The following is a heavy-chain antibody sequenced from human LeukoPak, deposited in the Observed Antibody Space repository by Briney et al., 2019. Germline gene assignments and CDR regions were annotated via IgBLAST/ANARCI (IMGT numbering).Heavy chain of an antibody. CDR3: ARWAGGSSWPYFDY. Sequence: SETLSLTCTVSGGSISSYYWSWIRQPPGKGLEWIGYIYYSGSTNYNPSLKCRVTISVDTSKNQFSLKLSSVTAADTAVYYCARWAGGSSWPYFDYWGQGTLVTVSS. V-gene: IGHV4-59*01. D-gene: IGHD6-13*01. CDR2: IYYSGST. J-gene: IGHJ4*02. CDR1: GGSISSYY.